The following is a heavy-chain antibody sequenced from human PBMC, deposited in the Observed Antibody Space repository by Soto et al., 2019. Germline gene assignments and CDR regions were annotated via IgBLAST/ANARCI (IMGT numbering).Heavy chain of an antibody. Sequence: QVQLQQWGAGLLKPSETLSLTCAVYGGSFSGYYWSWIRQPPGKGLAWIGEINHSGSTNYNPSLTSRVTISVDTSKNQFSLKLSSVTAADTAVYYCARISVLRFLEWLPDYWGQGTLVTVSS. D-gene: IGHD3-3*01. J-gene: IGHJ4*02. CDR2: INHSGST. CDR3: ARISVLRFLEWLPDY. CDR1: GGSFSGYY. V-gene: IGHV4-34*01.